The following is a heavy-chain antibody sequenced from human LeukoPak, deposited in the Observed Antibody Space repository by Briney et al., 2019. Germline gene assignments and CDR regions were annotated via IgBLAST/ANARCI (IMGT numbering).Heavy chain of an antibody. V-gene: IGHV1-24*01. J-gene: IGHJ3*02. CDR2: FDPEDGET. D-gene: IGHD2-15*01. Sequence: GASVKVSCKVSGYTLTELSMHWVRQAPGKGLEWMGGFDPEDGETIYAQKLQGRVTMTTDTSTSTAYMELRSLRSDDTAVYYCARVETYCSGGSCYGTQDAFDIWGQGTMVTVSS. CDR3: ARVETYCSGGSCYGTQDAFDI. CDR1: GYTLTELS.